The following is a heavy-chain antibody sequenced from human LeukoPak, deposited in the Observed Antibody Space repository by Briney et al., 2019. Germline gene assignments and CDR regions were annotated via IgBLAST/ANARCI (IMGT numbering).Heavy chain of an antibody. D-gene: IGHD3-3*01. Sequence: GGSLRLSCAASGFTFSNAWMSWVRQAPGKGLEWVGCIKSKTDGGTTDYAAPVKGRFTISRDDSKNTLYLQMNSLKTEDTAVYYCTRTIFGVAAGWFDPWGQGTLVTVSS. V-gene: IGHV3-15*01. CDR3: TRTIFGVAAGWFDP. CDR2: IKSKTDGGTT. J-gene: IGHJ5*02. CDR1: GFTFSNAW.